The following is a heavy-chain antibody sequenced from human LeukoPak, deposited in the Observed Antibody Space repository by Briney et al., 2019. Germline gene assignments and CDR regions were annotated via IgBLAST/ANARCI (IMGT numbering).Heavy chain of an antibody. D-gene: IGHD3-10*01. CDR3: ARDTYYYGSGSYYEVDY. Sequence: PGGSPRLSCAASGFTFSSYSMNWVRQAPGKGLEWVSYISSSSSTIYYADSVKGRFTISRDNAKNSLYLQMNSLRDEDTAVYYCARDTYYYGSGSYYEVDYWGQGTLVTVSS. CDR1: GFTFSSYS. J-gene: IGHJ4*02. V-gene: IGHV3-48*02. CDR2: ISSSSSTI.